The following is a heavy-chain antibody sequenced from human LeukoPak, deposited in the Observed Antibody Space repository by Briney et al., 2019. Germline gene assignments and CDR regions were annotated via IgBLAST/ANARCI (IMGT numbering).Heavy chain of an antibody. Sequence: PGGSLRLSCAASGFTFDDYAMHWVRQAPGKGLEWVSGISWNSGSIGYADSVKGRFTISRDNAKNSLYLQMNSLRAEDTALYYCAKDWGYDSSGYQYYFDYWGQGTLVTVSS. CDR1: GFTFDDYA. J-gene: IGHJ4*02. V-gene: IGHV3-9*01. D-gene: IGHD3-22*01. CDR3: AKDWGYDSSGYQYYFDY. CDR2: ISWNSGSI.